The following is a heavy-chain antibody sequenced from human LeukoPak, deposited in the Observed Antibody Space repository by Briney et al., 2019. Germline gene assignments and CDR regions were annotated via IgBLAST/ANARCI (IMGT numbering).Heavy chain of an antibody. Sequence: PSETLSLTCTVSGGSVSSSNNCWGWIRQPPEKGLEWIASLCSGGTSYSNPSVKSRVTISADTSNNQFSLRVISMTAADTAIYYCVRSRMGDGYNFAHWGQGILVTVSS. V-gene: IGHV4-39*01. D-gene: IGHD5-24*01. CDR2: LCSGGTS. CDR1: GGSVSSSNNC. CDR3: VRSRMGDGYNFAH. J-gene: IGHJ4*02.